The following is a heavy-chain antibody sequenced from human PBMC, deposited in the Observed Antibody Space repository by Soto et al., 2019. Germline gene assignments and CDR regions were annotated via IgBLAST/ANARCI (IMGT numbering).Heavy chain of an antibody. V-gene: IGHV3-20*01. D-gene: IGHD1-1*01. J-gene: IGHJ2*01. CDR1: GFAFQNHG. Sequence: EVQLVESGGSVIRPGGSLRLSCAASGFAFQNHGMAWVRQVPGKGLEWVAGISGSGVNAGYADSVKGRFTISRDNGDNSLYLEINNLGFEDTALYHCARKPHWQYWYFDLWGRGTLVTVSS. CDR3: ARKPHWQYWYFDL. CDR2: ISGSGVNA.